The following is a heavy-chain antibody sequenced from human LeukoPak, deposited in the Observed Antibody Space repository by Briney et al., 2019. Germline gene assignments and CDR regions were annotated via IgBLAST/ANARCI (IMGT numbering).Heavy chain of an antibody. J-gene: IGHJ6*03. V-gene: IGHV4-4*09. CDR1: GGSISSYY. D-gene: IGHD2-15*01. Sequence: SETLSLTCTVSGGSISSYYWSWIRQPPGKGLEWIGYIYTSGSTNYNPSLKSRVTISVDTSKNQFSLKLSSVTAADTAVYYCARHSSAATWYYYYYYMDVWGKGTTVTVSS. CDR3: ARHSSAATWYYYYYYMDV. CDR2: IYTSGST.